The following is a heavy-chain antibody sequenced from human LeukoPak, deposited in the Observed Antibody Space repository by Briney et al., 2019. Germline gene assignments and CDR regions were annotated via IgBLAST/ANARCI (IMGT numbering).Heavy chain of an antibody. Sequence: GASVKVSCKASGGTFSSYAISWVRQAPGQGLEWMGGIIPIFGTANYAQKFQGRVTITADESTSTAYMELSSLRSEDTAVYYCASAKQLVHGAFDIWGQGTMVTVSS. CDR3: ASAKQLVHGAFDI. D-gene: IGHD6-6*01. CDR1: GGTFSSYA. V-gene: IGHV1-69*13. CDR2: IIPIFGTA. J-gene: IGHJ3*02.